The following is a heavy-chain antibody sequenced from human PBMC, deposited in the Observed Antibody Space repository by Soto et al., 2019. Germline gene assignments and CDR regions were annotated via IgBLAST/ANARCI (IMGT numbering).Heavy chain of an antibody. CDR3: ARPYTYYYDSSGYGAFDI. J-gene: IGHJ3*02. CDR2: ISAYNGNT. D-gene: IGHD3-22*01. CDR1: GYTFTSSG. V-gene: IGHV1-18*01. Sequence: GASVKVSCKASGYTFTSSGISWVRQAPGQGLEWMGWISAYNGNTNHAQKLQGRVTMTTDTSTSTAYMELRSLRSDDTAVYYCARPYTYYYDSSGYGAFDIWGQGTMVTVSS.